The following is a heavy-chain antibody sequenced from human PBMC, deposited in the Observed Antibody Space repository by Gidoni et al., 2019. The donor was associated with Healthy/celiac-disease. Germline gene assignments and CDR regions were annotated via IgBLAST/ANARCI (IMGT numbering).Heavy chain of an antibody. D-gene: IGHD2-15*01. Sequence: VQLVQSGAEVTKPGESLKISCKGSGSSFTSYWIGWVRQRPGKGLEWMGIIYPGDSDTRYSPSFRGQVTISADKSISTAYLQWSSLKASDTAMYYCARRPRYCSGGSCSQYYFDYWGQGTLVTVSS. CDR2: IYPGDSDT. J-gene: IGHJ4*02. V-gene: IGHV5-51*01. CDR1: GSSFTSYW. CDR3: ARRPRYCSGGSCSQYYFDY.